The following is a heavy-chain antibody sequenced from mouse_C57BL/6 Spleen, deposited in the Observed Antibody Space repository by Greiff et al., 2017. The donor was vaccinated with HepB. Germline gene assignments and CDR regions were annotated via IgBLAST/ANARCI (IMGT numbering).Heavy chain of an antibody. V-gene: IGHV1-18*01. CDR1: GYTFTDYN. J-gene: IGHJ1*03. Sequence: EVQRVESGPELVKPGASVKIPCKASGYTFTDYNMDWVKQSHGKSLEWIGDINPNNGGTIYNQKFKGKATLTVDKSSSTAYMELRSLTSEDTAVYYCATGSSYGYFDVWGTGTTVTVSS. CDR3: ATGSSYGYFDV. CDR2: INPNNGGT. D-gene: IGHD1-1*01.